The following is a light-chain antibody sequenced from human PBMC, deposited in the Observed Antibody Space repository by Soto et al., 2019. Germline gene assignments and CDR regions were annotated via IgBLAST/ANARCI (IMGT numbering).Light chain of an antibody. CDR1: QSVLYSSNNKNY. Sequence: DIVMTQSPDSLAVSLGERATINCKSSQSVLYSSNNKNYLAWYQQKPGQPPKLLIYWASTRESGVPDQFSGSGSGTDFTLTISSLQAEDVAVSYCQQYYSTLTFGGGTKVEIK. CDR2: WAS. V-gene: IGKV4-1*01. J-gene: IGKJ4*01. CDR3: QQYYSTLT.